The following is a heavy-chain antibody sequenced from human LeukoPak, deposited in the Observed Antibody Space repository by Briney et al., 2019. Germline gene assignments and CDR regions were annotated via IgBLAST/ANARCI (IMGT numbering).Heavy chain of an antibody. CDR1: GFTFDDYG. CDR3: AREGYYYDSSGYYLGYYFDY. V-gene: IGHV3-20*04. D-gene: IGHD3-22*01. J-gene: IGHJ4*02. CDR2: INWNGGST. Sequence: PGGSLRLSCAASGFTFDDYGMGWVRQAPGKGLEWVSGINWNGGSTGYADSVKGRFTISRDNAKNSLYLQMNSLRAEDTALYYCAREGYYYDSSGYYLGYYFDYWGQGTLVTVSS.